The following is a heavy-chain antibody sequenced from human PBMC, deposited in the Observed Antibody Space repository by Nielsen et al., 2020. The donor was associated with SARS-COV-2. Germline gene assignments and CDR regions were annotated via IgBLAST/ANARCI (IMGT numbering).Heavy chain of an antibody. CDR3: TRDLYRQSVILWLY. CDR1: GFTVSRNY. V-gene: IGHV3-53*01. D-gene: IGHD2/OR15-2a*01. Sequence: GGSLRLSCAASGFTVSRNYMSWVRQAPGKGLEWVSVIYSGGDTFYADSVKGRFTISRDDSKGIAYLQMNSLKTEDTAVYYCTRDLYRQSVILWLYWGQGTLVTVSS. CDR2: IYSGGDT. J-gene: IGHJ4*02.